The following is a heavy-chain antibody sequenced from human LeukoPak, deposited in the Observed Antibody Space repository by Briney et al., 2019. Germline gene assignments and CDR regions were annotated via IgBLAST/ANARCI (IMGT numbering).Heavy chain of an antibody. J-gene: IGHJ4*02. CDR1: GLTFSNYW. V-gene: IGHV3-7*01. D-gene: IGHD2-2*01. Sequence: PGGSLRLSCAASGLTFSNYWMSWVRQAPGKGLEWVANIKEDGNEKYYVDSVKGRFTISRDNDKKSLYLQMNSLRAEDTAVYYCARDRSRFYYWGQGTPVTVSS. CDR2: IKEDGNEK. CDR3: ARDRSRFYY.